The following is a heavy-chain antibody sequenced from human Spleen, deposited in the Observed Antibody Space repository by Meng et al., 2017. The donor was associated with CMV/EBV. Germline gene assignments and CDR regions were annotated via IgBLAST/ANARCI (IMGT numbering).Heavy chain of an antibody. V-gene: IGHV4-34*01. CDR1: GGSFSTYY. Sequence: LTCAVHGGSFSTYYWNWIRQPPGKGLEWIGEINHSVTTNYNPSLKSRVTISLDTSKNHFSLRLSSVTAADTAVYYCARRGWNLDRFDPWGQGTLVTVSS. CDR2: INHSVTT. CDR3: ARRGWNLDRFDP. D-gene: IGHD1-7*01. J-gene: IGHJ5*02.